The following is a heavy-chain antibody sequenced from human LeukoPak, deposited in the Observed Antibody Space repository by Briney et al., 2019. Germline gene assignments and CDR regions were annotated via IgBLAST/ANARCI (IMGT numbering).Heavy chain of an antibody. J-gene: IGHJ3*01. V-gene: IGHV3-23*01. D-gene: IGHD3-10*01. CDR3: AKGRSGSGDTDF. CDR1: GLPLSNYA. Sequence: GGSLRLSCAASGLPLSNYAMNWVRQAPGKGLEWVSAISGSGDTTYYADSVKGRFTISRDNSKNTLYLQMNSLRAEDTAVYYCAKGRSGSGDTDFWAQRTMVTVSS. CDR2: ISGSGDTT.